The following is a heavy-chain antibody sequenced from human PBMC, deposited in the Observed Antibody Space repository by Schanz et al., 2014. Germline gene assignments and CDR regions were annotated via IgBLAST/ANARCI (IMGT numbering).Heavy chain of an antibody. CDR2: INAANGNT. V-gene: IGHV1-3*01. CDR1: GYSFISHA. J-gene: IGHJ6*03. CDR3: AGTYCSSTSCYTGYYYMDV. Sequence: QVQLVQSGAEVKKPGASVKVSCKASGYSFISHAIHWVRQAPGQRLEWMGWINAANGNTRYSQKFQGRVTITRDTSASTAYMELSSLRSEDTAVYYCAGTYCSSTSCYTGYYYMDVWGKGTTDTVSS. D-gene: IGHD2-2*02.